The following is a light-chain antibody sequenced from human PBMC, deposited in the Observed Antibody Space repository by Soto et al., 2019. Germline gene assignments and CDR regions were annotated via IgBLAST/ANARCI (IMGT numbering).Light chain of an antibody. J-gene: IGKJ3*01. CDR1: QGISNY. Sequence: DIQMTQSPSSLSASVGDRVTITCRASQGISNYLAWYQQKPGKVPKLLIYGASTLQSGVPSRFSGSGSGTDFTHTINSLQPKDVATYYCQNYNSALRITFGPGTKVDIK. CDR2: GAS. CDR3: QNYNSALRIT. V-gene: IGKV1-27*01.